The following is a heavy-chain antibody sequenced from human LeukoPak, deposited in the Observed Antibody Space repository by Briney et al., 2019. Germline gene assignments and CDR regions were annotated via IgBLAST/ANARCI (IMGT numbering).Heavy chain of an antibody. J-gene: IGHJ4*02. D-gene: IGHD6-13*01. Sequence: GGSLRLSCAASGFTFSSYAMSWVRQAPGMGLEVGSAISGSGGSTYYADSVKGRFTISRDNSKNTLYLQMNSLRAEDTAVYYCAKDAVGGAAAGSKSPYYFDYWGQGTLVTVSS. CDR3: AKDAVGGAAAGSKSPYYFDY. CDR2: ISGSGGST. CDR1: GFTFSSYA. V-gene: IGHV3-23*01.